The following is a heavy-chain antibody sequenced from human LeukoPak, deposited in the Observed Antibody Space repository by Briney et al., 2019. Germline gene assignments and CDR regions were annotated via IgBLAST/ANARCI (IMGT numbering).Heavy chain of an antibody. D-gene: IGHD6-19*01. CDR2: ISSRSSYI. Sequence: GGSLTLSCAASGFTFSSYSTNWVRQAPGEGLEWVLSISSRSSYIYYADSVKGRFTISRDNAKNALYVQVNCLRAEDTAVYYCAREAEAVAGYFDYWGEGTLVTVPS. CDR1: GFTFSSYS. CDR3: AREAEAVAGYFDY. V-gene: IGHV3-21*01. J-gene: IGHJ4*02.